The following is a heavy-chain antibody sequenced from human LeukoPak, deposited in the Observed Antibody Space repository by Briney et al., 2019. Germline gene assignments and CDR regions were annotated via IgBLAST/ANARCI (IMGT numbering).Heavy chain of an antibody. V-gene: IGHV3-30*02. D-gene: IGHD2-15*01. CDR3: ATDRATQYFDY. J-gene: IGHJ4*02. CDR2: IWYDGSNK. CDR1: GITFRSYG. Sequence: GGSLRLSCAASGITFRSYGMHWVRQAPGKGLEWVAFIWYDGSNKYYADFVKGRFTISRDNSRNTLFLQMNSLRAEDTAVYYCATDRATQYFDYWGQGTLVSVSS.